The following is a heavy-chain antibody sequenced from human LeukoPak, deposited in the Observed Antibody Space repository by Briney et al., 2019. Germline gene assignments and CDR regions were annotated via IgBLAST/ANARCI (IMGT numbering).Heavy chain of an antibody. D-gene: IGHD1-14*01. Sequence: GGSLRLSCAASGFTFSSCAMHWVRQAPGKGLEWVAVISYDGSNKYYADSVKGRFTISRDNSKNTLYLQMNSLRAEDTAVYYCARGGARSGKAFDIWGQGIMVTVSS. V-gene: IGHV3-30*04. CDR2: ISYDGSNK. CDR1: GFTFSSCA. CDR3: ARGGARSGKAFDI. J-gene: IGHJ3*02.